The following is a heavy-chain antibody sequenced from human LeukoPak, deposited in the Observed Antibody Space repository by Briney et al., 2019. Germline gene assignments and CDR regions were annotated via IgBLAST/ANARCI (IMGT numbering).Heavy chain of an antibody. CDR1: GFTFSSYA. Sequence: GGSLRLSCAASGFTFSSYAMSWVRQAPGKGLEWVAVISYDGSNKYYADSVKGRFTISRDNSKNTLYLQMNSLRAEDTAVYYCARDLVDIVATKSGGYYYGMDVWGQGTTVTVSS. CDR3: ARDLVDIVATKSGGYYYGMDV. D-gene: IGHD5-12*01. CDR2: ISYDGSNK. J-gene: IGHJ6*02. V-gene: IGHV3-30-3*01.